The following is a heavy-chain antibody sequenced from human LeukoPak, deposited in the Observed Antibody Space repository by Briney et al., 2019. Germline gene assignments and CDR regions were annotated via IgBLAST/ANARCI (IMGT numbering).Heavy chain of an antibody. V-gene: IGHV3-21*06. D-gene: IGHD5-24*01. CDR1: GVNFSTFS. CDR3: ARGGDGYNSYLDF. Sequence: PGGSLRLSCKGSGVNFSTFSLNWVRQAPGKGLEWVASISYSSTFIDYADSVKGRFTISRDNTQSSVFLQMNSLRDDDTAAYFCARGGDGYNSYLDFWGQGTLLSVSS. J-gene: IGHJ4*02. CDR2: ISYSSTFI.